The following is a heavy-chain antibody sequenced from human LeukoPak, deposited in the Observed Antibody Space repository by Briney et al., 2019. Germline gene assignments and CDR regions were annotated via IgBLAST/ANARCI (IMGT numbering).Heavy chain of an antibody. CDR1: GGSVCSSSYY. V-gene: IGHV4-39*01. D-gene: IGHD6-19*01. J-gene: IGHJ4*02. Sequence: SETLSLTCTVSGGSVCSSSYYWGWIRQPPGKGLEWIGSFFYSETTYYSPSLKSRITISVDTSTNQFSLKLSSVTAADTAVYFCARGQWLVPLDFWGQGILVTVSS. CDR3: ARGQWLVPLDF. CDR2: FFYSETT.